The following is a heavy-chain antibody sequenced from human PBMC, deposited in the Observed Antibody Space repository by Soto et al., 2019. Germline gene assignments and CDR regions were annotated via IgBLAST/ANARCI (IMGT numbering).Heavy chain of an antibody. J-gene: IGHJ4*02. Sequence: QVQLQESGPGLVKPSQTLSLTCTVSGGSISTVDYWWSWIRHSPDMGLEWIGHIYDGGRTYNNPSLESRVTRSVDTSKSQLSLTLSSVSAADTAVYYCARGPSGDKVDSWGQGTLVTVSS. CDR1: GGSISTVDYW. CDR2: IYDGGRT. D-gene: IGHD7-27*01. V-gene: IGHV4-30-4*01. CDR3: ARGPSGDKVDS.